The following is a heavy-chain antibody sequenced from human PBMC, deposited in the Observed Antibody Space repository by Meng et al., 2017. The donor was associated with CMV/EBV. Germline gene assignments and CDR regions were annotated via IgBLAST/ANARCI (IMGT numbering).Heavy chain of an antibody. CDR3: ARDTITMIASDY. V-gene: IGHV3-21*01. CDR1: GFTFSSYS. CDR2: ISSSSSYI. D-gene: IGHD3-22*01. J-gene: IGHJ4*02. Sequence: LSLTGAASGFTFSSYSMNWVRQAPGKGLEWVSSISSSSSYIYYADSVKGRFTISRDNAKNSLYLQMNSLRAEDTAVYYCARDTITMIASDYWGQGTLVTVSS.